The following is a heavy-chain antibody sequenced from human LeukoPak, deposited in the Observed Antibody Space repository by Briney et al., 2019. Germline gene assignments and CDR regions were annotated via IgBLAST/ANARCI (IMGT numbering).Heavy chain of an antibody. Sequence: ASVKVSCKASGGTFSSYAISWVRQAPGQGLEWMGGIIPIFGTANYAQKFQGRVTITADESTSTAYMELSSLRSEDTAVYYCARAGDGGYSGHPYYYGMDVWGQGTTVTVSS. CDR3: ARAGDGGYSGHPYYYGMDV. J-gene: IGHJ6*02. CDR2: IIPIFGTA. CDR1: GGTFSSYA. V-gene: IGHV1-69*13. D-gene: IGHD5-12*01.